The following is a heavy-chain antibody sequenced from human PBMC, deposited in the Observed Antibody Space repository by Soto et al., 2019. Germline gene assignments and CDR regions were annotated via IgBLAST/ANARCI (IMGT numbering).Heavy chain of an antibody. CDR2: ISYDGSNK. CDR3: AKDTYYHDSSGYYIFDY. V-gene: IGHV3-30*18. D-gene: IGHD3-22*01. Sequence: GGSLRLSCAAFGLTFSSYGMHWVRQAPGRGLEWVAVISYDGSNKNYAYSVKGRFTISRDNSKNTVYLQMNSLRAEDTALYYCAKDTYYHDSSGYYIFDYWGQGTLVTVSS. CDR1: GLTFSSYG. J-gene: IGHJ4*02.